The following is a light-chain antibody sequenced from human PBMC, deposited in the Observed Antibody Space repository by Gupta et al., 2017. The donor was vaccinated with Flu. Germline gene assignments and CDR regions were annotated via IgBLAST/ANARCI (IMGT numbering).Light chain of an antibody. CDR1: SSNIGSTT. CDR2: INN. J-gene: IGLJ3*02. CDR3: AAQADSLIGLV. V-gene: IGLV1-44*01. Sequence: QSLLTHPPSPSVTPGERLTITCSGSSSNIGSTTVNWYQQLPGTAPKLLIYINNQRPSGVPDRFLCSNAGTSDFPDTSGLQSEEEADYYCAAQADSLIGLVFGGGTKLTVL.